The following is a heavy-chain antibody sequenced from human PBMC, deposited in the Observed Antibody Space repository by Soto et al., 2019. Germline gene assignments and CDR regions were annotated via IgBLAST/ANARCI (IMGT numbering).Heavy chain of an antibody. Sequence: QMQLVQSGAEVKKPGSSVKVSCKASGGTLTNFINYPINWVRQAPGQGLEWMGGIVPNIGTVNYAQKFQGRVTMIADKSTSTAYMELSSLRSEDTGLYSCAGRDTGGFLRYFDNWGQGALVTVAS. CDR3: AGRDTGGFLRYFDN. CDR1: GGTLTNFINYP. D-gene: IGHD2-8*02. V-gene: IGHV1-69*06. CDR2: IVPNIGTV. J-gene: IGHJ4*02.